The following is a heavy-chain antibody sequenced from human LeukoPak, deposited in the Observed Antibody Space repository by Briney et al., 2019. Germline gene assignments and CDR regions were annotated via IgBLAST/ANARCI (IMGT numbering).Heavy chain of an antibody. J-gene: IGHJ4*02. CDR2: ISSNGGST. D-gene: IGHD2-2*02. CDR1: GFTFSSYA. Sequence: GGSLRLSCAASGFTFSSYAMHWVRQAPGKGLEYVSAISSNGGSTYYANSVKGRFTISRDNSKNTLYLQMNSLRAEDTAVYYCAKQSCSSASCYMGTFDYWGQGTLVTVSS. CDR3: AKQSCSSASCYMGTFDY. V-gene: IGHV3-64*01.